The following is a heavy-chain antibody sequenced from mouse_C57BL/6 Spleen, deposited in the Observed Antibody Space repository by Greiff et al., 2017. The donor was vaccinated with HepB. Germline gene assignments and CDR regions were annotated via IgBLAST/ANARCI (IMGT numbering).Heavy chain of an antibody. D-gene: IGHD2-3*01. Sequence: EVHLVESEGGLVQPGSSMKLSCTASGFTFSDYYMAWVRQVPEKGLEWVANINYDGSSTYYLDSLKSRFIISRDNAKNILYLQMSSLKSEDTATYYCARAIYDGYYFDYWGQGTTLTVSS. CDR2: INYDGSST. J-gene: IGHJ2*01. V-gene: IGHV5-16*01. CDR3: ARAIYDGYYFDY. CDR1: GFTFSDYY.